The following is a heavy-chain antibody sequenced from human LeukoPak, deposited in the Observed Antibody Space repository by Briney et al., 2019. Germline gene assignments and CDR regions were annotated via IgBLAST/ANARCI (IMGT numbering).Heavy chain of an antibody. Sequence: ASVKVSCKASGYTFTGQYLNWVRQAPGHRLEWMGWITPNSGGTNYAQKFQGRVNMTRDTSITTAYMELSRLRSDDTAVYYCASGSGTYSPDYWGQGTLVTVSS. D-gene: IGHD3-10*01. V-gene: IGHV1-2*02. CDR1: GYTFTGQY. CDR3: ASGSGTYSPDY. CDR2: ITPNSGGT. J-gene: IGHJ4*02.